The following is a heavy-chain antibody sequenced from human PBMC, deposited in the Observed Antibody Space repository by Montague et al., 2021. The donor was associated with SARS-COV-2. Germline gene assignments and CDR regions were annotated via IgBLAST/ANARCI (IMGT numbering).Heavy chain of an antibody. CDR1: GGSNSTYY. CDR2: IFYTGRT. CDR3: ARAQNICFIANCVNDFDL. Sequence: SETLSLTCSVSGGSNSTYYWTCIRQYPSKGLQWNEYIFYTGRTKFNPSIKSRLSMSRDTSKNHSSLRLSAVTAADTTRYYCARAQNICFIANCVNDFDLWGQGALVTVSS. V-gene: IGHV4-59*01. D-gene: IGHD1-1*01. J-gene: IGHJ4*02.